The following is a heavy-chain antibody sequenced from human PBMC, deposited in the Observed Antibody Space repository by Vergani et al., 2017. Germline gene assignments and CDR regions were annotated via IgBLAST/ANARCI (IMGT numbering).Heavy chain of an antibody. J-gene: IGHJ4*02. V-gene: IGHV4-39*01. CDR3: ARPLGDFWSGPRFDY. CDR1: GGPISSSSYY. Sequence: QLQLQESGPGLVKPSETLSLTCTVSGGPISSSSYYWGWILQPPGRGLEWIGSIYYSGSTYYNPSLKSRVPVSVDTSKNQFSLKLSSVTAADTAVYYCARPLGDFWSGPRFDYWGQGTLVTVSS. D-gene: IGHD3-3*01. CDR2: IYYSGST.